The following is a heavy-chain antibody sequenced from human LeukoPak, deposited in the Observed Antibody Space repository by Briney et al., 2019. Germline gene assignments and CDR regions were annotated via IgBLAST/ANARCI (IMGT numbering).Heavy chain of an antibody. CDR1: GXTFTTYA. V-gene: IGHV3-23*01. D-gene: IGHD2-8*01. CDR3: AKRGGGCTNGVCVNWFDS. Sequence: GGSLRLSCAASGXTFTTYAMSWVRQAPGKGLEWVSVISGSGGTAEDAGSVKGRYTISRGPSKKALYLQMTSLRADDTAVYYCAKRGGGCTNGVCVNWFDSWGQGTLVTVSS. CDR2: ISGSGGTA. J-gene: IGHJ5*01.